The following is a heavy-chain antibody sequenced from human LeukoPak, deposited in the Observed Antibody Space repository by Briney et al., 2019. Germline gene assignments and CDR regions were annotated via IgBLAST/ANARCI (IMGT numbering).Heavy chain of an antibody. CDR1: GFTLDDYA. V-gene: IGHV3-9*01. Sequence: PGGSLRLSCAPSGFTLDDYAMLWVRPAPGKGLEWVSGISWNSGSIGYADSVKGRFTISRDNAKNSLYLQMNSLRAEDTALYYCAKAYSSSWYVGFGPWGQGTLVTVSS. CDR2: ISWNSGSI. D-gene: IGHD6-13*01. J-gene: IGHJ5*02. CDR3: AKAYSSSWYVGFGP.